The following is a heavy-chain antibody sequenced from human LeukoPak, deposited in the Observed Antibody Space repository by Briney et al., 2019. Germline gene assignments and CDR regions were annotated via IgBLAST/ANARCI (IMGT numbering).Heavy chain of an antibody. CDR2: IYYSGST. CDR1: VGSISGSSYY. Sequence: SETLSLTCTVSVGSISGSSYYWGWIRQPPGKGLEWIGSIYYSGSTYYNPSLKIRVTISVDTSKNQFSLKLNSVTATDMAVYYCARHYGPWGQGTLVTVSS. J-gene: IGHJ4*02. D-gene: IGHD3-10*01. V-gene: IGHV4-39*01. CDR3: ARHYGP.